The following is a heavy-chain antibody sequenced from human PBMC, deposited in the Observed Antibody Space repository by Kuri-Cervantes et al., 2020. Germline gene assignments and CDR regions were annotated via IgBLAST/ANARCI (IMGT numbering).Heavy chain of an antibody. Sequence: GESLKISCAASGFTFSNAWMSWVRQAPGKGLEWVGRIKSKTDGGTTDYAAPVKGRFTISRDDSKNTLYLQMNSLKTEDTAVYYCRLRYFDWLGGMDVWGQGTTVTVSS. D-gene: IGHD3-9*01. CDR2: IKSKTDGGTT. CDR3: RLRYFDWLGGMDV. CDR1: GFTFSNAW. J-gene: IGHJ6*02. V-gene: IGHV3-15*01.